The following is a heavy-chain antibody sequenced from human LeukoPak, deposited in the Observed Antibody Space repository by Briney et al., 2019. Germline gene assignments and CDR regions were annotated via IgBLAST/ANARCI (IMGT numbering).Heavy chain of an antibody. Sequence: PGGSLRLSCAASGFAFQGYWMYWVRQAPGEGLLWVSRINTDENSRTYAESVKGRFTISRDNAKNTLYLQMNSLRAEDTAVYYCAKVAAAEFGPYYYGMDVWGQGTTVTVSS. D-gene: IGHD6-13*01. V-gene: IGHV3-74*01. CDR3: AKVAAAEFGPYYYGMDV. J-gene: IGHJ6*02. CDR1: GFAFQGYW. CDR2: INTDENSR.